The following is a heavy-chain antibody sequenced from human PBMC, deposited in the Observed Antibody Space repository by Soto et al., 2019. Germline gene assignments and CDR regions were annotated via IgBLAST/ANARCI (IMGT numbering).Heavy chain of an antibody. V-gene: IGHV1-69*02. J-gene: IGHJ6*04. CDR2: IIPVLDLA. D-gene: IGHD3-10*01. CDR3: ARGGKLGGDLDV. Sequence: QAQLVQSGAEVKKPGSSVKVSCKASGGTFNRETFSWVRQAPGQGLQWMGRIIPVLDLADYAQKFEGRVTFTADTSTTTVYLDLSGLGSDDTAVYYCARGGKLGGDLDVWGKGTPVIVSS. CDR1: GGTFNRET.